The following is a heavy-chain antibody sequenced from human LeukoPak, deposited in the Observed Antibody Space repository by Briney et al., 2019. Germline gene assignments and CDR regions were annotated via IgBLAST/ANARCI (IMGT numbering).Heavy chain of an antibody. D-gene: IGHD4-17*01. J-gene: IGHJ3*01. CDR3: ARDPTTVTKGLDL. V-gene: IGHV4-59*11. CDR2: ISYIGST. Sequence: SETLSLTCTVSGGSFSSHYRSWIRQPPGKGLEWIGYISYIGSTNYNPSLKSRVTISVDTSKNQFSLKLSSVTAADAAVYFCARDPTTVTKGLDLWGQGTMVTVSS. CDR1: GGSFSSHY.